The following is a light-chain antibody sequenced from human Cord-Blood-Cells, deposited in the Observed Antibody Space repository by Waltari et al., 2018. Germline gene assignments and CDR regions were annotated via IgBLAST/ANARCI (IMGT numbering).Light chain of an antibody. CDR2: DAS. Sequence: EIVLTQSPATLSLSPGARATLSCRASQSVSSYLAWYQQKPGQAPRLLIYDASNRATGIPARFSGSGSGTDFTLTISSLDPEDFAVYYCQQRSNWPPWTFGQGTKVEIK. CDR3: QQRSNWPPWT. CDR1: QSVSSY. V-gene: IGKV3-11*01. J-gene: IGKJ1*01.